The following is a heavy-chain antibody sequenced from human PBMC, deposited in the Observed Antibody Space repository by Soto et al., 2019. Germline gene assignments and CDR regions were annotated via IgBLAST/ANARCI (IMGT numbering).Heavy chain of an antibody. CDR1: GFTFSNYI. D-gene: IGHD3-10*01. Sequence: QVQLVESGGGVVQPGRSLRLSCAASGFTFSNYIMHWVRQAPGKGLEWVAIILHDGNNEYYADSVKGRFTISRDNSKNTLYLQMNSLRTEYTAMYYCARDDEDGSYCDLGYWGLGTLVTVSS. CDR3: ARDDEDGSYCDLGY. CDR2: ILHDGNNE. J-gene: IGHJ4*01. V-gene: IGHV3-30-3*01.